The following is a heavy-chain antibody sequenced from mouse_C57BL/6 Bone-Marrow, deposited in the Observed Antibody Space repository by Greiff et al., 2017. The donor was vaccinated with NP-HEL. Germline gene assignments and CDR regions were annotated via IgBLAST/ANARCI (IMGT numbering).Heavy chain of an antibody. V-gene: IGHV1-63*01. CDR2: IYPGGGYT. Sequence: SGAELVRPGTSVKMSCKASGYTFTNYWIGWAKQRPGHGLEWIGDIYPGGGYTNYNEKFKGKATLTADKSSSTAYMQFSSLTSEDSAIYYCARGGFYYGSSYYFDYWGQGTTLTVSS. CDR3: ARGGFYYGSSYYFDY. CDR1: GYTFTNYW. J-gene: IGHJ2*01. D-gene: IGHD1-1*01.